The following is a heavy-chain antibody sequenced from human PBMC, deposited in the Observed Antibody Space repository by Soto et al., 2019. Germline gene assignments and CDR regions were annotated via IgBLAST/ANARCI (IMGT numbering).Heavy chain of an antibody. CDR1: GYTFGNYA. V-gene: IGHV1-18*01. J-gene: IGHJ4*02. CDR3: ARSIMIFGVVDVTYYFDH. D-gene: IGHD3-3*01. Sequence: GASVKVSCKASGYTFGNYAISWMRQAPGKGLEWMGWISASNGDTKYAQKFQGRVTMTTDTSTNTAHMDLRSLRSDDTALYFCARSIMIFGVVDVTYYFDHWGQGTQVTVSS. CDR2: ISASNGDT.